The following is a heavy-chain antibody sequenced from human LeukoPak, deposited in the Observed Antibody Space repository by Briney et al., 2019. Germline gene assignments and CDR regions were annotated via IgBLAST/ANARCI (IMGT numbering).Heavy chain of an antibody. CDR3: ARHPPDFRMGPVDY. V-gene: IGHV4-39*01. Sequence: SETLSLTCTVSGGSISSSSYYWGWIRQPPGKGLEWIGSIYYSGSTYYNPSLKSRVTISVDTSKNQFSLKLSSVTAADTAVYYCARHPPDFRMGPVDYWGQGTLVTVSS. D-gene: IGHD1-14*01. J-gene: IGHJ4*02. CDR1: GGSISSSSYY. CDR2: IYYSGST.